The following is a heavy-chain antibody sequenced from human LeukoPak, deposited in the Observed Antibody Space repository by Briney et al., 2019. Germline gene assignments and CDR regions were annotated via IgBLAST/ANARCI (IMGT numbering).Heavy chain of an antibody. CDR2: ISGSGGST. CDR3: AKDRGVVTYGMDV. CDR1: GFTFSSYA. Sequence: PGGSLRLSCAASGFTFSSYAMSWVRQAPGKGLEWVSAISGSGGSTYYADSVKGRFTISRDNSKNTLYLQMNSLRAEDTALYYCAKDRGVVTYGMDVWGQGTTVTVSS. V-gene: IGHV3-23*01. J-gene: IGHJ6*02. D-gene: IGHD2-21*02.